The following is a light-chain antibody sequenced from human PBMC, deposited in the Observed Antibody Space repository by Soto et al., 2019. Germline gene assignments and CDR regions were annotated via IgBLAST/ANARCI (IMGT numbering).Light chain of an antibody. Sequence: QSVLTQPPSVSAAPGQKVTISCSGSSSNIGNNNVYWYQHLPGTAPKLLIYDNNNRPSGIPDRFSGSKSGTSATLAITGLQTGDEADYYCGTWDNSLSAGVFGGGTKLTVL. V-gene: IGLV1-51*01. CDR3: GTWDNSLSAGV. CDR1: SSNIGNNN. J-gene: IGLJ3*02. CDR2: DNN.